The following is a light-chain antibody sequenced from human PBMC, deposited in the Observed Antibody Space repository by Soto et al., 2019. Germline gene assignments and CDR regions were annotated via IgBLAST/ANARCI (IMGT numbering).Light chain of an antibody. CDR3: QQYGSSPPVT. J-gene: IGKJ1*01. CDR2: GAS. CDR1: QSVSSSY. Sequence: EIVLMPSPGTLSLSPGERATLSCRASQSVSSSYLAWYQQKPGQAPRLLIYGASSRATGIPDRFSGSGSGTDFTLTISRLEPEDFAVYYCQQYGSSPPVTFGQGTKVDIK. V-gene: IGKV3-20*01.